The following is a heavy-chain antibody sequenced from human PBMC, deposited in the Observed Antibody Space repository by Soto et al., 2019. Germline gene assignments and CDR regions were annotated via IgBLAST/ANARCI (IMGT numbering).Heavy chain of an antibody. V-gene: IGHV1-69*01. CDR1: GGTFSSYA. J-gene: IGHJ3*02. Sequence: QVQLVQSGAEVKKPGSSVKVSCKASGGTFSSYAISWVRQAPGQGLEWMGGIIPIFGTANYAQKFQGRVTITADEYTSTAYMEVSSLRSEDTAVYYCARGITMNIATAGYGAFDIWGQGTMVTVSS. CDR2: IIPIFGTA. CDR3: ARGITMNIATAGYGAFDI. D-gene: IGHD3-22*01.